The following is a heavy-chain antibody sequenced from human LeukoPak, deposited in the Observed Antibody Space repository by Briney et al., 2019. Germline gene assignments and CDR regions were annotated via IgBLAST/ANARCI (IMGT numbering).Heavy chain of an antibody. D-gene: IGHD6-13*01. V-gene: IGHV1-2*02. CDR3: ASIEIPGIAAAGTSDY. J-gene: IGHJ4*02. CDR1: GYTFTGYY. Sequence: ASVKVSCKASGYTFTGYYMHWVRQAPGQGLEWMGWINPNSGGTNYAQKFQGRVTMTRDTSISTAYMELSRLRSDDTAVYYCASIEIPGIAAAGTSDYWGQGTRITVSS. CDR2: INPNSGGT.